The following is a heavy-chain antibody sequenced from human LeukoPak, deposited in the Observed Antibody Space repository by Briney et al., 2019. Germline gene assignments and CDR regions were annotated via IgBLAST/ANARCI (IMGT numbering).Heavy chain of an antibody. CDR2: ISYDGSNK. V-gene: IGHV3-30*18. D-gene: IGHD3-22*01. Sequence: GGSLRLSCAASGFTFSSYGMHWVRQAPGKGLEWVAVISYDGSNKYYADSVKGRFSISRDNSKNTLDLQMNSLRAEDTAVYYCAKGSTMHMIVVITEYYFDYWGRGTLVTVSS. CDR1: GFTFSSYG. J-gene: IGHJ4*02. CDR3: AKGSTMHMIVVITEYYFDY.